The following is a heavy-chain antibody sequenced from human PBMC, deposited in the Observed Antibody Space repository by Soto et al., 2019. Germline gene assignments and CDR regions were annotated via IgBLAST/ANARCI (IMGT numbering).Heavy chain of an antibody. CDR3: AREYNWNYAPHWFDP. CDR1: GGSVSSGSYY. Sequence: QVQLQESGPGLVKPSETLSLTCTVSGGSVSSGSYYWSWIRQPPGKGLEWIGYIYYSGSTNYNPSLKSRVTISVDTSKNQFSLKLSSVTAADTVVYYCAREYNWNYAPHWFDPWGQGTLVTVSS. CDR2: IYYSGST. D-gene: IGHD1-7*01. J-gene: IGHJ5*02. V-gene: IGHV4-61*01.